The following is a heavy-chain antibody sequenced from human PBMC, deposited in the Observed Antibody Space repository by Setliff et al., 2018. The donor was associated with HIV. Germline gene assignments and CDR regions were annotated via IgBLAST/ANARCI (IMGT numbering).Heavy chain of an antibody. V-gene: IGHV4-4*09. Sequence: SETLSLTCAVSSASISNYHWSWIRQTPGKGLEWIGSIYTSGTTNYNPSLEGRITTSVDLSKNHFSLNLHSVTAADTAVYYCARHGTWNSQRFHFDYWGQGTPVTVSS. J-gene: IGHJ4*02. CDR2: IYTSGTT. CDR3: ARHGTWNSQRFHFDY. D-gene: IGHD1-7*01. CDR1: SASISNYH.